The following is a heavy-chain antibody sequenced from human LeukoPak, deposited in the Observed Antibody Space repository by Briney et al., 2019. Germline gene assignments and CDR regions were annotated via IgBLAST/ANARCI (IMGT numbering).Heavy chain of an antibody. J-gene: IGHJ6*03. CDR2: IYYSGST. CDR3: ARETSQKGAHYMDV. V-gene: IGHV4-59*01. CDR1: GGSISSYY. Sequence: SETLSLTCTVSGGSISSYYWSWIRQPPGKGLEWIGYIYYSGSTNYNPSLESRVTISVDTSKNQFSLKLSSVTAADTAVYYCARETSQKGAHYMDVWGKGTTVTISS. D-gene: IGHD3-16*01.